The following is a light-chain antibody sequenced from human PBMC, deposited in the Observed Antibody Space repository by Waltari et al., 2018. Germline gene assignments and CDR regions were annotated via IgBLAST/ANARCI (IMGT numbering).Light chain of an antibody. CDR2: KDT. V-gene: IGLV3-25*03. CDR3: QSADSTGSDVV. J-gene: IGLJ2*01. CDR1: ALTDQY. Sequence: SYELTQPPSVTVSPGQTARIACSGDALTDQYVHWYQQRPGRAPVVVIYKDTKRPSGIPERFSGSSSGKTVTLTISGVQEEDESDYYCQSADSTGSDVVFGGGTKLTVL.